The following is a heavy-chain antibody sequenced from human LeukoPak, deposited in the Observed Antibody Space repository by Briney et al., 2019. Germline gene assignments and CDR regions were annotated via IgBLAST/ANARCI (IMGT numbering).Heavy chain of an antibody. J-gene: IGHJ6*02. D-gene: IGHD2-2*02. CDR3: ARDKVVPAAIPPCGMDV. CDR1: GYTFTGYY. CDR2: INPNSGGT. V-gene: IGHV1-2*02. Sequence: ASVKVSCKASGYTFTGYYMHWVRQAPGQGLEWIGWINPNSGGTNYAQKFQGRVTMTRDTSISTAYMEMSRLRSDDTAVYYCARDKVVPAAIPPCGMDVWGQGTTVTVSS.